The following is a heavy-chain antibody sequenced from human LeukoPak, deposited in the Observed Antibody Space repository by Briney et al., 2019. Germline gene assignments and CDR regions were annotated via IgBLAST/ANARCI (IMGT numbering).Heavy chain of an antibody. J-gene: IGHJ4*02. V-gene: IGHV3-30*02. CDR3: AKDRYYYEKTFDY. CDR2: IRYDGSNK. D-gene: IGHD3-22*01. Sequence: GGSLRLSCEASGFIFSNYWMAWVRQAPGKGLEWVAFIRYDGSNKYYADSVKGRFTISRDNSKNTLYLQMNSLRAEDTAVYYCAKDRYYYEKTFDYWGQGTLVTVSS. CDR1: GFIFSNYW.